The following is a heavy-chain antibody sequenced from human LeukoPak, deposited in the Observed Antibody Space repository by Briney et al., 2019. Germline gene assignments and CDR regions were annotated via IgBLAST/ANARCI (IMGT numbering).Heavy chain of an antibody. Sequence: GGSLRLSCAASGFTFSSYWMSWVRQAPGRGLEWVSNIKQDGSEKYYVDSVKGRFTISRDNAKNSLYLQMNTLRAEDTAVYDCAAVAVTHWGHETLVTVSS. CDR1: GFTFSSYW. CDR3: AAVAVTH. CDR2: IKQDGSEK. J-gene: IGHJ4*01. V-gene: IGHV3-7*03. D-gene: IGHD2-21*01.